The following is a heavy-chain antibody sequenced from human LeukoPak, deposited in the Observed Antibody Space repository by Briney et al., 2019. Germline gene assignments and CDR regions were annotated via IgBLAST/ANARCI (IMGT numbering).Heavy chain of an antibody. V-gene: IGHV3-23*01. CDR2: ISGSGTVT. CDR3: AYLGLSSDWNDVPGPQIDY. D-gene: IGHD1-1*01. CDR1: AFTFTNYA. Sequence: GGSLRLSCTASAFTFTNYAMNWVRQAPGKGLEWVSTISGSGTVTYYADSVKGRFTIPRDDSTVYLQMNSLRAEDTAFYYCAYLGLSSDWNDVPGPQIDYWGQGALVTVSS. J-gene: IGHJ4*02.